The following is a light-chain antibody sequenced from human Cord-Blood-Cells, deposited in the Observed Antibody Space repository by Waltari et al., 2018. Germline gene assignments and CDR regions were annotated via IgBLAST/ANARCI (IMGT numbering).Light chain of an antibody. CDR2: GAS. J-gene: IGKJ2*01. CDR1: QSVRSN. CDR3: QQYNNWPHT. Sequence: EIVMTQSPATLSVSPGERATLSCRASQSVRSNLAWYQQKPGQAPRLLIYGASTRATGIPARFSGSGSGTEFTLTISSLQSEDFAVYYCQQYNNWPHTFGQGTKLEIK. V-gene: IGKV3-15*01.